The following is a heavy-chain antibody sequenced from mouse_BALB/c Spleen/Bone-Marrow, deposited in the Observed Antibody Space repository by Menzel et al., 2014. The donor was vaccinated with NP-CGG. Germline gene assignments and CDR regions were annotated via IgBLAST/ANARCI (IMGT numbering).Heavy chain of an antibody. CDR1: GFNIKDTY. J-gene: IGHJ4*01. D-gene: IGHD4-1*01. CDR3: ARWEYYAMDY. V-gene: IGHV14-3*02. CDR2: IDPANGNT. Sequence: EVQLQQSGAELVKPGASVKLSCTASGFNIKDTYMHWVKQRPEQGLEWIGRIDPANGNTKYDPKFEGKATITADTSSNTAYLQLSSLTSEDTAVYYCARWEYYAMDYWGQGTSVTVSS.